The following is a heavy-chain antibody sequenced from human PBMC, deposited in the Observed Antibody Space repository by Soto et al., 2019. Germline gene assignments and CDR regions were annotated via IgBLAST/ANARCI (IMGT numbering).Heavy chain of an antibody. V-gene: IGHV3-74*01. Sequence: PGGSLRLSCAASGFTFSSYWMHWVRQAPGKGLVWVSRINSDGSSTSYADSVKGRFTISRDNAKNTLYLQMNSLRAEETAVYYCAREDCYNLAGEYFQHWGQGTLVTVSS. D-gene: IGHD2-21*01. CDR3: AREDCYNLAGEYFQH. CDR2: INSDGSST. J-gene: IGHJ1*01. CDR1: GFTFSSYW.